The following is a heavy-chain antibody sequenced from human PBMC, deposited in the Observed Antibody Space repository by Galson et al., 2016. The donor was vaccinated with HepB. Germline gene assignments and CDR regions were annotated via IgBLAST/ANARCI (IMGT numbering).Heavy chain of an antibody. CDR3: AKDRRGAGIRWFRESALGN. D-gene: IGHD3-10*01. CDR1: GFIFSNYG. CDR2: ISYDGSVE. J-gene: IGHJ4*02. V-gene: IGHV3-30*18. Sequence: SLRLSCAASGFIFSNYGMHWVRQAPGKGLEWVAFISYDGSVEYYGDSVKGRFTISRDNSKNTLFLQMNSLRAEDTAVYYCAKDRRGAGIRWFRESALGNWGQGTLVTVSS.